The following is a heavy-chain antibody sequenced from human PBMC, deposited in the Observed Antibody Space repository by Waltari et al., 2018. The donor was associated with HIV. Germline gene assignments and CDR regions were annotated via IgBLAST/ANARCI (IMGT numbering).Heavy chain of an antibody. D-gene: IGHD6-19*01. CDR1: GYNFSGYA. CDR2: INTYTGNP. CDR3: ARDRGSGWSFDP. V-gene: IGHV7-4-1*02. J-gene: IGHJ5*02. Sequence: QVQLVQSGSERKKPGASAKVSCRAAGYNFSGYAINWVRQAPGQGLEWMGWINTYTGNPTYVQGFKGRFVFSLDTSVNTAYVQISSLKADDTAVYFCARDRGSGWSFDPWGQGTLVTVSS.